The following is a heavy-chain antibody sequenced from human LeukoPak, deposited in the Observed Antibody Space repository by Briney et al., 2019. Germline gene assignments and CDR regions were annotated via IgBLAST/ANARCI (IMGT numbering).Heavy chain of an antibody. Sequence: SETLSLTCTVSGGSISSYYWSWIGQPRGKGLEWIGYIYYSGSTNYNPSLKSRVTISVDTSKNQFSLKLSSVTAADTAVYYCARVPGYGDFVFDYWGQGTLVTVSS. D-gene: IGHD4-17*01. CDR2: IYYSGST. CDR1: GGSISSYY. CDR3: ARVPGYGDFVFDY. V-gene: IGHV4-59*01. J-gene: IGHJ4*02.